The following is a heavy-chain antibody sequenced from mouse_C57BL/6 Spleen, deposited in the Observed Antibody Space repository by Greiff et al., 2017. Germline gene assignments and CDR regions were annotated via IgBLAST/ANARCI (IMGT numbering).Heavy chain of an antibody. V-gene: IGHV5-16*01. CDR2: INYDGSST. CDR1: GFTFSDYY. Sequence: EVMLVESEGGLVQPGSSMKLSCTASGFTFSDYYMAWVRQVPEKGLEWVANINYDGSSTYYLDSLKSRFIISRDNAKNILYLQMSSLKSEDTATYYCARVLLNAMDYWGQGTSVTVSS. CDR3: ARVLLNAMDY. J-gene: IGHJ4*01.